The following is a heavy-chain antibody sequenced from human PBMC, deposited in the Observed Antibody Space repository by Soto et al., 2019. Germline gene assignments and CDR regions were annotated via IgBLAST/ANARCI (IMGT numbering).Heavy chain of an antibody. V-gene: IGHV4-30-4*01. D-gene: IGHD2-2*01. J-gene: IGHJ4*02. Sequence: QVQLQESGPGLVKPSQTLSLTCAVSGGSISSGDYYWSWIRQPPGKGLEWIGYIYYSGSTYYNPSLKSRVTISLDTSKNQFSLNLSSVTAADTAVYYCARADEVPGHFDYWGQGTLVTVSS. CDR2: IYYSGST. CDR1: GGSISSGDYY. CDR3: ARADEVPGHFDY.